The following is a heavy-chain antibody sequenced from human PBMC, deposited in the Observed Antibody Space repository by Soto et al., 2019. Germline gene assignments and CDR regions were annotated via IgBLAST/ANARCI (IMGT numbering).Heavy chain of an antibody. Sequence: QVQLQESGPGLLKPSETLSLTCTVSGGSISSYYWSWIRQPPGKTLEWIAYMYNSESPVYNPSLKSRVSRSVDTSRNHLSLKLSSVTAADTDVYYCASNLWGDGSWAQWGKGTLLTVSS. V-gene: IGHV4-59*01. J-gene: IGHJ4*02. CDR2: MYNSESP. D-gene: IGHD3-16*01. CDR3: ASNLWGDGSWAQ. CDR1: GGSISSYY.